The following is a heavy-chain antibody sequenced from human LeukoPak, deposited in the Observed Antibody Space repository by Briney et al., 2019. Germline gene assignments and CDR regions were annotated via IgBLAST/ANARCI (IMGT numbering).Heavy chain of an antibody. V-gene: IGHV1-69*13. CDR2: IIPIFGTA. J-gene: IGHJ5*02. CDR1: GGTFSSYA. CDR3: ARENNTGEDWFDP. Sequence: SVKVYCKASGGTFSSYAISWVRQAPGQGLEWMGGIIPIFGTANYAQKFQGRVTITADESTSTAYMELSSLRSEDTAVYYCARENNTGEDWFDPWGQGTLVTASS. D-gene: IGHD1/OR15-1a*01.